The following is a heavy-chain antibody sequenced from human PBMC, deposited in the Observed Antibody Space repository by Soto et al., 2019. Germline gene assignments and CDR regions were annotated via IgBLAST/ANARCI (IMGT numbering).Heavy chain of an antibody. CDR2: IIPIFGTA. Sequence: QVQLVQSGAEVKKPGSSVKVSCKASGGTFSSYAISWVRQAPGQGLEWMGGIIPIFGTANYAQKFQGRVTITADESTSTAYMELSSLRSEDTAVYYCATDDPDILTGYSSYYFDYWGQGTLVTVSS. J-gene: IGHJ4*02. CDR1: GGTFSSYA. D-gene: IGHD3-9*01. CDR3: ATDDPDILTGYSSYYFDY. V-gene: IGHV1-69*01.